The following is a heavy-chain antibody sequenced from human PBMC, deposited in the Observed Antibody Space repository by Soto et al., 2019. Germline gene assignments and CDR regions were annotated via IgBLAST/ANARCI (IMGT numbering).Heavy chain of an antibody. J-gene: IGHJ4*02. V-gene: IGHV1-69*01. Sequence: QVQLVQSGAEVKKPGSSVKVSCKASGGTFSSYAISWVRQAPGQGLEWMGGIIPIFGTANYAQKFQGRVTITADESTSTAYMELSSVRSEDTAVYYCAGAYYYDSSGYLYYFDYWGQGTLVTVSS. CDR2: IIPIFGTA. D-gene: IGHD3-22*01. CDR3: AGAYYYDSSGYLYYFDY. CDR1: GGTFSSYA.